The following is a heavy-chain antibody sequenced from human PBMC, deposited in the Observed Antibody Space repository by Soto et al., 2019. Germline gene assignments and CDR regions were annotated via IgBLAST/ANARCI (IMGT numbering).Heavy chain of an antibody. V-gene: IGHV1-18*01. D-gene: IGHD1-26*01. J-gene: IGHJ6*03. CDR3: ASHSPSDYYYYYRDV. CDR2: ISAYKGNT. CDR1: GYTFTSYG. Sequence: QVQLVQSGAEVKKPGASVKVSCKASGYTFTSYGISWVRQAPGQGLEWMGWISAYKGNTNYAQKLQGRVTMTTDTSTSTAYMELRSLRSDDTAVYYCASHSPSDYYYYYRDVWGKGTTVTVSS.